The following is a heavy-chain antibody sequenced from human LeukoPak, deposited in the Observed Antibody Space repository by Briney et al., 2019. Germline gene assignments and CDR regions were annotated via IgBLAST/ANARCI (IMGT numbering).Heavy chain of an antibody. Sequence: GGSLRLSCAASGFTFSNYGMHWVRQAPGKGLEWVSIIWFNGNNEYYADSVRGRFTISRDNSKNTLYLQMNSLRGEDTAVYYCARDMGSGYSDYWGQGTLVIVSS. CDR3: ARDMGSGYSDY. J-gene: IGHJ4*02. CDR2: IWFNGNNE. V-gene: IGHV3-33*01. D-gene: IGHD5-12*01. CDR1: GFTFSNYG.